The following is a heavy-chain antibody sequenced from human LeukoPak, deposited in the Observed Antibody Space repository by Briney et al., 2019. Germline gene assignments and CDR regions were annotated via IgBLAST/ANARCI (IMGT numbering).Heavy chain of an antibody. D-gene: IGHD1-26*01. CDR3: AKDPIVGATGY. CDR1: GLTFDDYG. CDR2: ISGSGGST. Sequence: GGSLRFSCAASGLTFDDYGMSWVRQAPGKGLEWVSAISGSGGSTYYADSVKGQFTISRDNSKNTLYLQMNSLRAEDTAVYYCAKDPIVGATGYWSQGTLVTVSS. V-gene: IGHV3-23*01. J-gene: IGHJ4*02.